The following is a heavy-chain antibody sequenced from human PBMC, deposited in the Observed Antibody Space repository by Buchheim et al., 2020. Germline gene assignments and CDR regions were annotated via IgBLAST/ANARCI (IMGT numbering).Heavy chain of an antibody. CDR2: INHSRST. CDR3: ARVGGLRFLEWLFRYFDY. CDR1: GGSFSGYY. D-gene: IGHD3-3*01. V-gene: IGHV4-34*01. J-gene: IGHJ4*02. Sequence: QVQLQQWGAGLLKPSETLSLTCAVYGGSFSGYYWSWIRQPPGKGLEWIGEINHSRSTNYNPSLKSRVTISVDTSKNQLSLKLSSVTAADTAVYYCARVGGLRFLEWLFRYFDYWGQGTL.